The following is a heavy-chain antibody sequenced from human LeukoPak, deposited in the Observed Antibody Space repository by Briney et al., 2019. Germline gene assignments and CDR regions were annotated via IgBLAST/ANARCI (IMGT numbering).Heavy chain of an antibody. CDR3: ASPPAYDFWSGFGYYYYYMDV. CDR1: GYTFTSYA. V-gene: IGHV7-4-1*01. CDR2: INTNTGNP. J-gene: IGHJ6*03. Sequence: ASVKVSCKASGYTFTSYAMNWVRQAPGQGLEWMGWINTNTGNPTYAQGFTGRFVFSLDTSVSTAYLQIGSLKAEDTAVYYCASPPAYDFWSGFGYYYYYMDVWGKGTTVTVSS. D-gene: IGHD3-3*01.